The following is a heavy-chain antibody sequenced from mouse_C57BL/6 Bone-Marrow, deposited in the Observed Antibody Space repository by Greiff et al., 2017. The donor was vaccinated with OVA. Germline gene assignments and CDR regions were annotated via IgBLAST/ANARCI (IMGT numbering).Heavy chain of an antibody. D-gene: IGHD2-4*01. CDR3: ARIEGYDYDVEAWFAY. V-gene: IGHV8-8*01. J-gene: IGHJ3*01. CDR2: IWWDDDK. Sequence: QVTLKVSGPGILQPSQTLSLTCSFSGFSLSTFGMGVGWIRQPSGKGLEWLAHIWWDDDKYYNPALKSRPTISKDTSKNQVFLKIANVDTADTATYYCARIEGYDYDVEAWFAYWGQGTLVTVSA. CDR1: GFSLSTFGMG.